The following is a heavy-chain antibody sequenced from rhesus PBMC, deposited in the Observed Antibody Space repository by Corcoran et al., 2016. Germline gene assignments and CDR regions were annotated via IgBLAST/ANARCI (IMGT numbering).Heavy chain of an antibody. CDR3: ARYKPIVGTTYFDY. Sequence: QVQLQESGPGLVQPSETLSLTCAVSGGSVTSISWSWVRQSPGKGLEWIGCIDGGSGNSYDNPALKSRVTMSIDISKNHFSRKVNSGTAAYTAVYYCARYKPIVGTTYFDYWGQGVLVTVSS. J-gene: IGHJ4*01. V-gene: IGHV4-160*01. D-gene: IGHD1-14*01. CDR1: GGSVTSIS. CDR2: IDGGSGNS.